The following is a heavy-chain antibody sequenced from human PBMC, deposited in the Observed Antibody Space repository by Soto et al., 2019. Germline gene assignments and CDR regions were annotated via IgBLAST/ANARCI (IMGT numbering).Heavy chain of an antibody. V-gene: IGHV4-34*01. D-gene: IGHD1-1*01. CDR3: GRGAWNDYDFGY. J-gene: IGHJ4*02. CDR2: MKHSGST. Sequence: GKGLEWIGEMKHSGSTNYNPALKRRVTISVDTSKNQFSLKLSSVTAADTAVYYCGRGAWNDYDFGYWGQGPLVTV.